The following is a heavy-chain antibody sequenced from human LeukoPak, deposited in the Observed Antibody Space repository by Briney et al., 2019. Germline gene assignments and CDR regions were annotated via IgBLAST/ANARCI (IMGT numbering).Heavy chain of an antibody. Sequence: SETLSLACTVSGGSISSHYWSWIRQPPGKGLEWIGYIYCSGSTNYNPSLKSRVTISVDTSKNQFSLKLSSVTAADTAVYYCARVTFSYYYYMDVWGKGTTVTVSS. D-gene: IGHD3-16*01. J-gene: IGHJ6*03. CDR3: ARVTFSYYYYMDV. V-gene: IGHV4-59*11. CDR2: IYCSGST. CDR1: GGSISSHY.